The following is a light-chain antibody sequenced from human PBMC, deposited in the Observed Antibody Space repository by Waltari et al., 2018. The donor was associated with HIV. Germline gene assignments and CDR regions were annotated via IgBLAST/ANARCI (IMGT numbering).Light chain of an antibody. CDR2: GVF. CDR3: ATHSTTDFFL. V-gene: IGLV2-14*03. Sequence: HSALTQPASVSGSPGQSVTISCSGISFEAGIYNFVSWYQQHPAKAPRLILYGVFNRSPGTPYRFSGSKSGDTASLTISGLQSDDEAYYYCATHSTTDFFLCGGGTKLTVL. CDR1: SFEAGIYNF. J-gene: IGLJ2*01.